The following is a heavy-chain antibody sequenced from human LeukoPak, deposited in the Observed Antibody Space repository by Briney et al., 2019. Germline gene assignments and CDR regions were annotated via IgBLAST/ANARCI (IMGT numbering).Heavy chain of an antibody. V-gene: IGHV3-9*01. CDR3: AKGAGSDSSSWAFFDY. Sequence: GGSLRLSCAASGFTFDDYAMHWVRQAPGKGLEWVSGISWTSGSIGYADSVEGRFTFSRDNAKNSLYLQMNSLRAEDTALYYCAKGAGSDSSSWAFFDYWGQGTLVTVSS. J-gene: IGHJ4*02. D-gene: IGHD6-13*01. CDR1: GFTFDDYA. CDR2: ISWTSGSI.